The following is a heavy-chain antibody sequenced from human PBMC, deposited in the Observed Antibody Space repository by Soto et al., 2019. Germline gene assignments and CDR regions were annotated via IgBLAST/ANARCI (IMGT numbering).Heavy chain of an antibody. CDR1: GGSFSGYY. CDR3: ASIKIFGVVTTIDP. CDR2: INHSGST. V-gene: IGHV4-34*01. D-gene: IGHD3-3*01. Sequence: SETLSLTCAVYGGSFSGYYWSWIRQPPGKGLEWIGEINHSGSTNYNPSLKSRVTISVDTSKNQFSLKLSSVTAADTAVYYCASIKIFGVVTTIDPWGQGTLVTVSS. J-gene: IGHJ5*02.